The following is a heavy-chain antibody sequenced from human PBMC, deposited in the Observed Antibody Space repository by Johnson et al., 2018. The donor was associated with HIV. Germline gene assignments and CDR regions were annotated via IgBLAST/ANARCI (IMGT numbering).Heavy chain of an antibody. CDR1: GLTFSIVW. CDR3: TTDLELAGLWFGELWDDAFDI. D-gene: IGHD3-10*01. CDR2: IKSKTDGGTT. V-gene: IGHV3-15*01. Sequence: VQLVESGGGLIEPGGSLRLSCAASGLTFSIVWMHWVRQAPGKGLEWVGRIKSKTDGGTTDHAAPVKGRFSISRDDSKNTLYLQMNSLKTEDTAVYYCTTDLELAGLWFGELWDDAFDIWGQGTMVTVSS. J-gene: IGHJ3*02.